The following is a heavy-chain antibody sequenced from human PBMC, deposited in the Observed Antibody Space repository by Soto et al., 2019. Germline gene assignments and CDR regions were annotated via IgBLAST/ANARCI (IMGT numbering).Heavy chain of an antibody. V-gene: IGHV1-69*06. CDR1: GLTFTTYA. Sequence: SVKVSCKASGLTFTTYAYNWVRQAPGRGLEWVGGIAGVSGETRYAQQFRDRVAVTADKATGTTYLDLSRLTSKDTAVYYCTILPQSGAYFKYDFWGQGTVVTVSS. CDR2: IAGVSGET. D-gene: IGHD3-16*01. J-gene: IGHJ4*02. CDR3: TILPQSGAYFKYDF.